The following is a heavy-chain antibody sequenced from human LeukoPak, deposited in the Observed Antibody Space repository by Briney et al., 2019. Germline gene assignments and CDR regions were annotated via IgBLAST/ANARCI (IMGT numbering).Heavy chain of an antibody. D-gene: IGHD2-2*01. CDR3: ARYRPAVDYFDY. CDR1: GYTFSAYY. CDR2: INSNSGGT. J-gene: IGHJ4*02. V-gene: IGHV1-2*02. Sequence: ASVKVSCKASGYTFSAYYLHWVRQAPGQGLEWMGWINSNSGGTSYAQKLQGRVTMTRDTSISTAYLEVSRLTSGDTAVYYCARYRPAVDYFDYWGQGILVTVSS.